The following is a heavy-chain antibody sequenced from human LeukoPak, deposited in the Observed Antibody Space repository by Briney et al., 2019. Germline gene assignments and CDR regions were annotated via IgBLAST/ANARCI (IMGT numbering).Heavy chain of an antibody. V-gene: IGHV3-21*01. CDR2: ISTTTKYI. CDR3: ASGGSRSSRPFF. J-gene: IGHJ4*02. CDR1: GFTFSDYV. D-gene: IGHD6-13*01. Sequence: GGSLRLSCAASGFTFSDYVMDWVRQAPGQGLEWVSSISTTTKYIYYADSVRGRFSISRDNAKNSLWLQMDSLRVEDTAVYYCASGGSRSSRPFFWGQGTLVTVSS.